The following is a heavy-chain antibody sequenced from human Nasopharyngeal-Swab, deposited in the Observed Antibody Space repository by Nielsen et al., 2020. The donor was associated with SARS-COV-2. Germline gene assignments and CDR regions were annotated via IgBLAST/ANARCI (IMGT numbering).Heavy chain of an antibody. D-gene: IGHD3-9*01. CDR2: INPSGGST. CDR1: GYTFTSYY. V-gene: IGHV1-46*01. CDR3: AREYIFERFDP. Sequence: ASVKVSCKASGYTFTSYYMHWVRQAPGQGLEWTGIINPSGGSTSYAQKFQGRVTMTRDTSIGTAYMELSRLRSDDTAVYYCAREYIFERFDPWGQGTLVTVSS. J-gene: IGHJ5*02.